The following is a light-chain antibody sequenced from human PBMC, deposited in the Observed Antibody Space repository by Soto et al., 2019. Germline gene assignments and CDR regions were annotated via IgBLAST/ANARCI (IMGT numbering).Light chain of an antibody. CDR2: AAS. CDR1: QGISNY. V-gene: IGKV1-27*01. CDR3: QKYNGAPWT. Sequence: DIQMTQSPSSLSASVGDRVTITCRASQGISNYLAWYQQKPGKVPKLLIYAASTLQSGVPSRFSGSGYGTDFTLTNSSLQPEDVATYYCQKYNGAPWTFGQGTKVEIE. J-gene: IGKJ1*01.